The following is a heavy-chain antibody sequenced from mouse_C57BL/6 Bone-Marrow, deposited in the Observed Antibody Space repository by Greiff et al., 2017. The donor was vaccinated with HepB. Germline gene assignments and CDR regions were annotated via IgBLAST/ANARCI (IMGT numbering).Heavy chain of an antibody. CDR3: ARRQLRLPYAMDY. Sequence: EVQLQQSGPELVKPGASVKIPCKASGYTFTDYNMDWVKQSHGKSLEWIGDINPNNGGTIYNQKFKGKATLTVDKSSSTAYMELRSLTSEDTAVYHCARRQLRLPYAMDYWGQGTSVTVSS. D-gene: IGHD3-2*02. CDR1: GYTFTDYN. V-gene: IGHV1-18*01. CDR2: INPNNGGT. J-gene: IGHJ4*01.